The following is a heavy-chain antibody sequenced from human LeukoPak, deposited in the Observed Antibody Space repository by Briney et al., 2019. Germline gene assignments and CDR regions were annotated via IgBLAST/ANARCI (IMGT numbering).Heavy chain of an antibody. CDR3: AREGCPYRPLDY. J-gene: IGHJ4*02. CDR1: GGSLTRANY. D-gene: IGHD6-19*01. Sequence: PSETLSLTCGVSGGSLTRANYWAGGRARPGKGLEGFGEFDLQVSTNSNPSLRGGVAISLDMSENHICIRKSSVTAANTAVYFSAREGCPYRPLDYSGQGTLVTVSS. CDR2: FDLQVST. V-gene: IGHV4-4*02.